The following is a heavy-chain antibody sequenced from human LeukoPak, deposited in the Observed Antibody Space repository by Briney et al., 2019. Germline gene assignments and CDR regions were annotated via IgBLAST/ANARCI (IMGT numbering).Heavy chain of an antibody. CDR2: IYHSGST. D-gene: IGHD6-6*01. J-gene: IGHJ4*02. CDR3: ARHPYSSSYYFDY. CDR1: GYSISSGYY. V-gene: IGHV4-38-2*01. Sequence: SETLSLTCGVSGYSISSGYYWGWIRQPPGKGLEWIGSIYHSGSTYYNPSLKSRVTISVDTSKNQFSLKLTSVTAADTAVYYCARHPYSSSYYFDYWGQGTLVTVSS.